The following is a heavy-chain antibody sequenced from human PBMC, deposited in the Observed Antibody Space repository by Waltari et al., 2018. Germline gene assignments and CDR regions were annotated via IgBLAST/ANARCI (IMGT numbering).Heavy chain of an antibody. CDR2: KNQDGSGE. V-gene: IGHV3-7*04. CDR1: GFTFSNFW. J-gene: IGHJ4*02. CDR3: QRGDY. Sequence: EVQLVESGGGLVQPGGSLRLSCAASGFTFSNFWMSWARQASGKGLEWGANKNQDGSGEYYVDSVKGRFTISRDNARNSLYLQMNSLRAEDTAVYYCQRGDYWGQGTLVTVSS.